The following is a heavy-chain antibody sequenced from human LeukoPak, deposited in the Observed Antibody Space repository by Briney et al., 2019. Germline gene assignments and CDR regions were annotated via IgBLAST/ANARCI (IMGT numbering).Heavy chain of an antibody. D-gene: IGHD5-24*01. CDR3: ARAWREMATTSHAFDI. J-gene: IGHJ3*02. Sequence: SSVKVSCKASGGTFSSYAISWVRQAPGQGLEWMGRIIPILGIANYAQKFQGRVTITADKSTSTAYMELSSLRSEDTAVYYCARAWREMATTSHAFDIWGQGTMVTVSS. CDR1: GGTFSSYA. CDR2: IIPILGIA. V-gene: IGHV1-69*04.